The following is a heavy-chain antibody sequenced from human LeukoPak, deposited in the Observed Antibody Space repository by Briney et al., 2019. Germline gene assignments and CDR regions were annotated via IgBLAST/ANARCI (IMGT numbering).Heavy chain of an antibody. V-gene: IGHV4-31*03. J-gene: IGHJ4*02. CDR2: IYYGGST. CDR1: GGSISSGGYY. CDR3: ARDGNSRGDFDY. D-gene: IGHD4-23*01. Sequence: SETLSLTCTVSGGSISSGGYYWSWIRQHPGKGLEWIGYIYYGGSTYYNPSLKSRVTISVDTSKNQFSLKLSSVTAADTAVYYCARDGNSRGDFDYWGQGTLATVSS.